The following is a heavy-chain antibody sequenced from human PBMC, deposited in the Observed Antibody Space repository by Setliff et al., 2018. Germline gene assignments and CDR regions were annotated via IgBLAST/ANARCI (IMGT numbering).Heavy chain of an antibody. D-gene: IGHD3-16*01. J-gene: IGHJ4*02. CDR3: AKQGDLAFDY. CDR2: IDPKSGRT. V-gene: IGHV1-2*02. CDR1: GGTFSIFV. Sequence: ASVKVSCKASGGTFSIFVFSWMRQAPGQGLEWMGWIDPKSGRTKYAVKFQGRVTMTRDTSISTIYIEVSSLTSDDTAMYYCAKQGDLAFDYWGQGTQVTVSS.